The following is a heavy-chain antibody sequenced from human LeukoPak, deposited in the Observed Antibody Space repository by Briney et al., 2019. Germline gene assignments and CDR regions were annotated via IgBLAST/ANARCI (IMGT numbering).Heavy chain of an antibody. CDR1: AGSISSSTYY. D-gene: IGHD4-23*01. J-gene: IGHJ4*02. CDR2: ISYSGST. Sequence: SETLSLTCTVSAGSISSSTYYWGWIRQPPGKGLQYIGSISYSGSTYSNPSLKSRVTISVDTSKNQFSLKLSSVTAADTAVYYCARPSTVETQGFDYWGQGTLVTVSS. V-gene: IGHV4-39*01. CDR3: ARPSTVETQGFDY.